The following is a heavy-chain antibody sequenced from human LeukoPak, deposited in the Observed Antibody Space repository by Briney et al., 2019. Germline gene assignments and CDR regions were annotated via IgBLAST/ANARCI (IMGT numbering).Heavy chain of an antibody. Sequence: PGGTLTLSCAASGFTFSDYYMSWIRQAPGKGLEWGSYINSSGSTIYYADSVKGRFTISTANAKNSLYLQMNSLRAEDTSVYYCASYGGYDPVFDYWGQGTLVTVSS. CDR2: INSSGSTI. CDR3: ASYGGYDPVFDY. D-gene: IGHD5-12*01. V-gene: IGHV3-11*01. CDR1: GFTFSDYY. J-gene: IGHJ4*02.